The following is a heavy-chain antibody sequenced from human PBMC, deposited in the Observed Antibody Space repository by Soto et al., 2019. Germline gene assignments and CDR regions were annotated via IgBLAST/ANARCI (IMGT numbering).Heavy chain of an antibody. J-gene: IGHJ4*02. CDR1: GFSVSTRGVG. CDR2: IYWDDDK. D-gene: IGHD5-12*01. CDR3: AHKGDGYRGFKY. Sequence: QITLKESGPTLVKPTQTLTLTCTFSGFSVSTRGVGVGWIRQPPGKALEWLALIYWDDDKRYRPSLKSRLSPXKXXSENQAVLTMTNMDPVDTGTYYCAHKGDGYRGFKYWGQGPLVTVSS. V-gene: IGHV2-5*02.